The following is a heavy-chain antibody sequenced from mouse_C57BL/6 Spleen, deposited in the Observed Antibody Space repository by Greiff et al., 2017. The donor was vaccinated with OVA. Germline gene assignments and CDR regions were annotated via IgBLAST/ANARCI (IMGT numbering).Heavy chain of an antibody. V-gene: IGHV5-9-1*02. CDR1: GFTFSSYA. D-gene: IGHD1-2*01. CDR3: TRDRVTTAQGWCAY. J-gene: IGHJ3*01. Sequence: EVQGVESGEGLVKPGGSLKLSCAASGFTFSSYAMSWVRQTPEKRLEWVAYISSGGDYIYYADTVKGRFTISRDNARNTLYLQMSSLKSEDTAMYYCTRDRVTTAQGWCAYWGQGTLVTVSA. CDR2: ISSGGDYI.